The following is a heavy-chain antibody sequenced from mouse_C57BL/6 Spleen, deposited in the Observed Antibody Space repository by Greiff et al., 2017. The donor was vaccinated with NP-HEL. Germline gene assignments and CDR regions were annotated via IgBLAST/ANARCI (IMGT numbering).Heavy chain of an antibody. V-gene: IGHV1-82*01. Sequence: QVQLKQSGPELVKPGASVKLSCTASGYAFSSSWMNWVKQRPGKGLEWIGRIYPGDGDTNYNGKFKGKATLTADKSSSTAYMQLSSLTSDDSAVYYSARIYYNYDDYFDYWGQGTTLTVSS. J-gene: IGHJ2*01. CDR3: ARIYYNYDDYFDY. D-gene: IGHD2-4*01. CDR1: GYAFSSSW. CDR2: IYPGDGDT.